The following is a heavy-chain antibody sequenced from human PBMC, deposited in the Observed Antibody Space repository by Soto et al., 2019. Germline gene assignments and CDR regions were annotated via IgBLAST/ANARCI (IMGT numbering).Heavy chain of an antibody. J-gene: IGHJ6*03. D-gene: IGHD3-10*01. Sequence: SETLSLTCTVSGGSISSYYWSWIRQPPGKGLEWIGYIYYSGSTNYNPSLKSRVTISVDTSKNQFSLKLSSVTAADTAVYYCAREIGITMVRGVGYMDVWGKGTTVTVSS. V-gene: IGHV4-59*12. CDR1: GGSISSYY. CDR2: IYYSGST. CDR3: AREIGITMVRGVGYMDV.